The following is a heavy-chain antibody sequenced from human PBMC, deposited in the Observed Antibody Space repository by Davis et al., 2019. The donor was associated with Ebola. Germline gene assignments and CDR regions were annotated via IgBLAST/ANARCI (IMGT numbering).Heavy chain of an antibody. CDR1: GDSMTPYY. J-gene: IGHJ4*01. Sequence: PSETLSLTCTVSGDSMTPYYWSWIRQPPGKGLEWIGFIYSGNTNYNSSLRSRVTMSTDTSKNQFSLILTSVTPADTAIYYCARRGQFDGDYGYYLDMWGHGTPVTVSS. CDR3: ARRGQFDGDYGYYLDM. V-gene: IGHV4-4*09. D-gene: IGHD4-17*01. CDR2: IYSGNT.